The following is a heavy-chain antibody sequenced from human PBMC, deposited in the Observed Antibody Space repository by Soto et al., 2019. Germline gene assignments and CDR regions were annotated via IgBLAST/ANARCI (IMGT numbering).Heavy chain of an antibody. D-gene: IGHD6-13*01. CDR2: ITPIFGTT. CDR1: GGTFSNYA. Sequence: QVQLVQSGAEVKKPGSSVKVSCKASGGTFSNYAISWVRQAPGQGLEWMGGITPIFGTTDYAQRFQGRVTITADESTSTVYMELSSLRSEDTAVYYCARPYSSSWPPYYFYGMEVWGQGTTVTVSS. CDR3: ARPYSSSWPPYYFYGMEV. J-gene: IGHJ6*02. V-gene: IGHV1-69*01.